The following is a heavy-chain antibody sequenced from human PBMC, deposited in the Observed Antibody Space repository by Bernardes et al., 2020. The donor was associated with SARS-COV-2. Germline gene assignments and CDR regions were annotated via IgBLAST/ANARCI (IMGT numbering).Heavy chain of an antibody. D-gene: IGHD3-16*01. Sequence: SETLSLTCTVPGGSISSGGYYWSWIRQYPGKGLECIGYIHYSGSTYYNPSLKSRVTISVDTSHNQFSLMLRSVTAADTAVYYCAKFGGNWFDPWGQGTLVTVSS. CDR3: AKFGGNWFDP. CDR1: GGSISSGGYY. V-gene: IGHV4-31*03. J-gene: IGHJ5*02. CDR2: IHYSGST.